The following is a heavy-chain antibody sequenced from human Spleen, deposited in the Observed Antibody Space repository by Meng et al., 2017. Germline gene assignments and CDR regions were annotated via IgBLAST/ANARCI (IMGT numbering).Heavy chain of an antibody. CDR2: IYHSGNT. J-gene: IGHJ4*02. D-gene: IGHD6-19*01. V-gene: IGHV4-38-2*01. CDR3: ARVRQWLVLTDFDY. CDR1: GYSISSGYY. Sequence: ESLKISCAVSGYSISSGYYWGWIRQPPGKGLEWIGSIYHSGNTYYNPSLKSRVTISVDTSKNQFSLKLSSVTAADTAVYYCARVRQWLVLTDFDYWGQGTLVTVSS.